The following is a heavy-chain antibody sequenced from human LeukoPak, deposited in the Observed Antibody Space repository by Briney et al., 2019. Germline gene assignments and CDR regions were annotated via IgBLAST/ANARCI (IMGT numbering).Heavy chain of an antibody. Sequence: GGSLRLSCAASGFTFSSYSMNWARQAPGKGLEWVSSISSSSSYIYYADSVKGRFTISRDNAKNSLYLQMNSLRAEDTAVYYCARAEYSSGWYYFDCWGQGTLVTVSS. D-gene: IGHD6-19*01. CDR3: ARAEYSSGWYYFDC. V-gene: IGHV3-21*01. CDR2: ISSSSSYI. J-gene: IGHJ4*02. CDR1: GFTFSSYS.